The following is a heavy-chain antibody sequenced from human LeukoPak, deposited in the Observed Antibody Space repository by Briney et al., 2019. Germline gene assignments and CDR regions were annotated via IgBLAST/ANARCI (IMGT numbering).Heavy chain of an antibody. J-gene: IGHJ4*02. V-gene: IGHV3-7*03. CDR2: IKQDGSEK. CDR1: GYTFSSYW. Sequence: PGGSLRLSCAVSGYTFSSYWMSWARQAPGKGLEWVANIKQDGSEKYYVDSAKGRFTISRDNAKNSLYLQMNSLRAEDTAAYYCARVYSWSLDYWGQGTLVTVSS. CDR3: ARVYSWSLDY. D-gene: IGHD6-13*01.